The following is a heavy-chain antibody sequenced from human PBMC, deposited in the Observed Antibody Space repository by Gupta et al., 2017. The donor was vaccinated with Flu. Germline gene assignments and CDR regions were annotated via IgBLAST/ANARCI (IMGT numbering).Heavy chain of an antibody. V-gene: IGHV1-69*01. D-gene: IGHD1-26*01. Sequence: NTYTIGWVRQAPGQGLEWMGWIIPIFGTANYAQKFQGRVTITADESTSTDYMDLSRLTSEDTAVYYCARDLGSGTYGWFDSWGQGTLVTVSS. J-gene: IGHJ5*01. CDR1: NTYT. CDR3: ARDLGSGTYGWFDS. CDR2: IIPIFGTA.